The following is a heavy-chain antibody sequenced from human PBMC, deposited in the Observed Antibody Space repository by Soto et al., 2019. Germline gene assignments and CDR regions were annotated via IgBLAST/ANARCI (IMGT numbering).Heavy chain of an antibody. V-gene: IGHV1-46*04. Sequence: ASVKVSCKASGYTFTNYYLHRVRQAPGQGLEWVGMINPSARSASYAQKLRGRLTMDRDTSTTTVYMELSRLTSEDTAVYYCARDNSAANGVLDHWGLGTLVTVSS. CDR1: GYTFTNYY. CDR3: ARDNSAANGVLDH. CDR2: INPSARSA. J-gene: IGHJ4*02. D-gene: IGHD1-1*01.